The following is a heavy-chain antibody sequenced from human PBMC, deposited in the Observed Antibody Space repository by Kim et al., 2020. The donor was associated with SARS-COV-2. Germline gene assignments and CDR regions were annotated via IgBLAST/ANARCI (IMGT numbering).Heavy chain of an antibody. CDR3: ARGHWANGIWHPSDY. CDR1: GFTFSDHY. J-gene: IGHJ4*02. D-gene: IGHD2-8*01. Sequence: GGSLRLSCAASGFTFSDHYMQWVRQAPGKGLEWVGRSRNKPNRYTTEYAASVKGRFTISRDESRNSVYLQMNSLKTEDTAIYYCARGHWANGIWHPSDYWGQGALVTVSS. V-gene: IGHV3-72*01. CDR2: SRNKPNRYTT.